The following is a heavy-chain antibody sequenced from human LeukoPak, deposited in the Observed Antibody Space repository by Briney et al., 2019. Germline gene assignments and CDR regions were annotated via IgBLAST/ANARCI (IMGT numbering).Heavy chain of an antibody. CDR2: IYHSGST. J-gene: IGHJ4*02. CDR3: ARGRASSL. D-gene: IGHD2/OR15-2a*01. V-gene: IGHV4-38-2*01. CDR1: GYSISSGYY. Sequence: SETLSLTCAVSGYSISSGYYWGWIRQPPGKGLGWIGSIYHSGSTYYNPSLKSRVTISVDTSKNQFSLKLSSVTAADTAVYYCARGRASSLWGQGTLVTVSS.